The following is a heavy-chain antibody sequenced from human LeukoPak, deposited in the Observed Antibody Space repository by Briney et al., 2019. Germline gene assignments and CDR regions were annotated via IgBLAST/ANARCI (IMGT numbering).Heavy chain of an antibody. V-gene: IGHV3-23*01. CDR2: ISDSGESP. J-gene: IGHJ3*02. CDR3: ARDRPIYKVVITTWAFDI. D-gene: IGHD3-22*01. CDR1: GFTFNSYA. Sequence: PGGSLRLSCAASGFTFNSYAMSWVRQAPGKGLEWLSLISDSGESPSDADSAKGRFTISRGNAKNSLYLQMNSLRAEDTAVYYCARDRPIYKVVITTWAFDIWGQGTMVTVSS.